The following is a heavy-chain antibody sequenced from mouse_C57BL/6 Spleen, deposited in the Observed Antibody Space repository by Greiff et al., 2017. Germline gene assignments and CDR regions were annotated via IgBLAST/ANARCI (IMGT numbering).Heavy chain of an antibody. CDR2: IYPGDGDT. J-gene: IGHJ3*01. D-gene: IGHD2-10*02. CDR1: GYAFSSYW. CDR3: ARSYGNYEAWFAY. Sequence: QVQLQQSGAELVKPGASVKISCKASGYAFSSYWMNWVKQRPGKGLEWIGQIYPGDGDTNYNGKFKGKATLTADKSSSTAYMQLSSLTSEDSEVYFCARSYGNYEAWFAYWGQGTLVTVSA. V-gene: IGHV1-80*01.